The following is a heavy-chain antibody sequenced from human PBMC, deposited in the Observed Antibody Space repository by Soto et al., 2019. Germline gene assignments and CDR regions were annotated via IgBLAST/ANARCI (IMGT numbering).Heavy chain of an antibody. Sequence: SETLSLTCSVSGGSISSDYWSWIRQPPGKGLEWIGYIYFRGSTNYNPSLKSRVTISVDTSKKQFSLKLNSVTAADTAVYYCARARGDILTGYPNWFDPWGQGTLVTVT. D-gene: IGHD3-9*01. V-gene: IGHV4-59*01. CDR1: GGSISSDY. J-gene: IGHJ5*02. CDR2: IYFRGST. CDR3: ARARGDILTGYPNWFDP.